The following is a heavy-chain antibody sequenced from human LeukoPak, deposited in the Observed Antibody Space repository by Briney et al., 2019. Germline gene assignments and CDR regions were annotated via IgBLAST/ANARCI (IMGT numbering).Heavy chain of an antibody. D-gene: IGHD2-15*01. CDR1: GYTFIGYY. CDR3: ATVRDIVVGGGPYYFDY. CDR2: INPHNGDT. V-gene: IGHV1-2*02. J-gene: IGHJ4*02. Sequence: ASVKVSCKASGYTFIGYYLHWVRQAPGQGLEWMGWINPHNGDTNYAQKFQGRVTMTRDTSITTAYMDLSRLKSDDTAVYYCATVRDIVVGGGPYYFDYWEQGSLVTVSS.